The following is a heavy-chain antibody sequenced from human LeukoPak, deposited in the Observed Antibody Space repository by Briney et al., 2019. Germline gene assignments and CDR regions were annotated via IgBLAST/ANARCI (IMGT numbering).Heavy chain of an antibody. CDR2: IYPGDSDT. CDR1: GYSFTSYW. Sequence: PGESLKISCKGSGYSFTSYWIGWVRQMPGKGLEWLGIIYPGDSDTRYSPSFQGQVTISADKSISTAYLQWSSLKASDTAMYYCARAPSYSNSWPYGMDVWGQGTTVTVSS. J-gene: IGHJ6*02. V-gene: IGHV5-51*01. D-gene: IGHD6-13*01. CDR3: ARAPSYSNSWPYGMDV.